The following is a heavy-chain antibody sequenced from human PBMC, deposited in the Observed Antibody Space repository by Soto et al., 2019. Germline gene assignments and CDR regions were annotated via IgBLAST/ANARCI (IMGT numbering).Heavy chain of an antibody. CDR2: ISWNSGSI. CDR3: AKDKGGGMQLVNYGYFDY. V-gene: IGHV3-9*01. CDR1: GFTFDDYA. D-gene: IGHD6-13*01. Sequence: EVQLVESGGGLVQPGRSLRLSCAASGFTFDDYAMHWVRQAPVKGLEWVSGISWNSGSIGYADSVKGRFTISRDNAKNSLYLQMNSLRAEDTALYYCAKDKGGGMQLVNYGYFDYWGQGTLVTVSS. J-gene: IGHJ4*02.